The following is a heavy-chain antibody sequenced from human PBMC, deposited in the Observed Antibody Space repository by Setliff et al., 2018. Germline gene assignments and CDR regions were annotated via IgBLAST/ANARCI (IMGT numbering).Heavy chain of an antibody. CDR2: IYSSGST. CDR1: GYSISSGYY. V-gene: IGHV4-38-2*02. Sequence: PSETLSLTCAVSGYSISSGYYWGWIRQPPGKGLEWIGSIYSSGSTYYNPSLKSRVSISVDTSKNQFSLKLSSVTAADTAVYYCARESRYYYDNLGTLDYWGQGTLVTVSS. CDR3: ARESRYYYDNLGTLDY. J-gene: IGHJ4*02. D-gene: IGHD3-22*01.